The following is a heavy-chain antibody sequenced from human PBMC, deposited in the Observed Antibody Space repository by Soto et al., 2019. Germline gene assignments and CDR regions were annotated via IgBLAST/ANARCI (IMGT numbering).Heavy chain of an antibody. CDR3: ARVYADYLIDAFDI. CDR2: ISRSGSPI. J-gene: IGHJ3*02. D-gene: IGHD4-17*01. CDR1: GFTLSSYE. Sequence: EAQLVESGGDLVQPGGSLRLSCAAFGFTLSSYEMDWVRQAPGKGLEWVSHISRSGSPIYYADSVKGQFTISRDNAKNSVYLQMNSLRAEDTAIYYCARVYADYLIDAFDIWGQGTMVSVSS. V-gene: IGHV3-48*03.